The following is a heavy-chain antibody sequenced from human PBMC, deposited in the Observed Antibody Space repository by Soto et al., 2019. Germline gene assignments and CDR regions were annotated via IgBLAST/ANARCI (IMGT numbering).Heavy chain of an antibody. D-gene: IGHD3-16*01. V-gene: IGHV3-30*18. CDR1: GFTFSSYG. CDR3: VKEGDWDYYYGMDV. J-gene: IGHJ6*02. CDR2: ISYDGSNK. Sequence: GGSLRLSCAASGFTFSSYGMHWVRQAPGKGLEWVAVISYDGSNKYYADSVKGRFTISRDNSKNTLYLQMNSLRAEDTAVYYCVKEGDWDYYYGMDVWGQGTTVTVSS.